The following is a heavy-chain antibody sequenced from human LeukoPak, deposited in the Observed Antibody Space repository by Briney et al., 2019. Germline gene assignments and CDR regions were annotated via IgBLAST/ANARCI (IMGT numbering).Heavy chain of an antibody. CDR3: TKGRIQLCY. CDR2: IYYSGST. CDR1: GDSLNSYY. D-gene: IGHD5-18*01. V-gene: IGHV4-59*01. J-gene: IGHJ4*02. Sequence: SETLSLTCTVSGDSLNSYYWSWIRRPPGKGLEWIGYIYYSGSTNYNPSLKSRVTISVDTSKNQFSLKLTSVTAADTAVYYCTKGRIQLCYWGQGTLITVSS.